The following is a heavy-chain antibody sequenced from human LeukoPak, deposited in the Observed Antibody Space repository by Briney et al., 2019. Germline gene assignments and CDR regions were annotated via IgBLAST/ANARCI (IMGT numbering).Heavy chain of an antibody. CDR3: ARDRAVTQGWVEFDP. CDR1: GFSVSNYY. D-gene: IGHD4-17*01. V-gene: IGHV3-66*03. CDR2: IRDSGET. J-gene: IGHJ5*02. Sequence: PGGSLRLSCAGSGFSVSNYYMSWVRQAPGKGLEWVSLIRDSGETFYADSVKGRFTISRDNSKNTMYLQMNRLRVEDTAVYFCARDRAVTQGWVEFDPWGQGTLVTVSS.